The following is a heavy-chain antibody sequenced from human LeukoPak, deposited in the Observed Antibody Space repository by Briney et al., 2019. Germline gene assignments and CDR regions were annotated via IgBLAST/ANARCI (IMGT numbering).Heavy chain of an antibody. CDR1: GGSISASY. CDR2: ILHSGSN. J-gene: IGHJ5*02. CDR3: ARMGGGYGFDL. D-gene: IGHD5-12*01. V-gene: IGHV4-59*01. Sequence: SETLSLTCTVSGGSISASYWSWIRQPPGKGLEWIGYILHSGSNNYNPSLKSRVTMSVDTSKNQFSLKVTSVTAADTAVYYCARMGGGYGFDLWGQGTLVTVSS.